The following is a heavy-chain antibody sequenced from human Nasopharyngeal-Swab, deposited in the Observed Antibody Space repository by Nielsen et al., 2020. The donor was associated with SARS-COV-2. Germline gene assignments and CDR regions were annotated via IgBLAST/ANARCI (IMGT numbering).Heavy chain of an antibody. Sequence: GESLKISCAASGFTFNNYNFNWVRQAPGKGLECVSSISSSISYIYYADSVKGRFTISRDNAKNSLYLQMNSLRAEDTAVYYCARDGLDYDFWSAYFMDVWGQGTTVTVSS. V-gene: IGHV3-21*01. CDR3: ARDGLDYDFWSAYFMDV. CDR1: GFTFNNYN. CDR2: ISSSISYI. D-gene: IGHD3-3*01. J-gene: IGHJ6*02.